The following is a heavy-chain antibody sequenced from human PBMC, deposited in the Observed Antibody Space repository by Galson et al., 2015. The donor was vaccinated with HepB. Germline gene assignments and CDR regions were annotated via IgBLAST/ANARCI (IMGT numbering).Heavy chain of an antibody. Sequence: SLRLSCAASGFTFSSYAMHWVRQAPGKGLEWVAVISYDGSNKYYADSVKGRFTISRDNSKNTLYLQMNSLRAEDTAVYYCARSPSAGHDTTKLDPWGQGTLVTVSS. D-gene: IGHD1-1*01. V-gene: IGHV3-30*04. CDR3: ARSPSAGHDTTKLDP. CDR1: GFTFSSYA. CDR2: ISYDGSNK. J-gene: IGHJ5*02.